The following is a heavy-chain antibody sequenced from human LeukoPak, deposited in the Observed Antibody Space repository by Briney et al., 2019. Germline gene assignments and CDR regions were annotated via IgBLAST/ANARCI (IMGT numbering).Heavy chain of an antibody. CDR3: ARDWLAAGGDYMDV. J-gene: IGHJ6*03. CDR1: GFTFSTYD. CDR2: ISNSGNII. V-gene: IGHV3-48*03. D-gene: IGHD6-13*01. Sequence: GGSLRLSCAASGFTFSTYDMNWVRQAPGKGLEWVSFISNSGNIIKYADSVQGRFTISRDNAENSLYLQMNSLRADDTAIYYCARDWLAAGGDYMDVWGKGTTVTISS.